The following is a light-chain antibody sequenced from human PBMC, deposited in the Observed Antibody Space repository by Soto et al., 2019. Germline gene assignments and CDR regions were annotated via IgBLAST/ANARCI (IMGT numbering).Light chain of an antibody. J-gene: IGLJ2*01. CDR3: QSYDSSLGDVL. CDR2: GNS. V-gene: IGLV1-40*01. Sequence: QSALTQPPSVSGAPGQRVTISCTGGSSNIGADYDVHWYQQLPGAAPKVLIYGNSNRPSGVPDRFSGSKSGTSASLAITGLQAEDEADYYCQSYDSSLGDVLFGGGTKLTVL. CDR1: SSNIGADYD.